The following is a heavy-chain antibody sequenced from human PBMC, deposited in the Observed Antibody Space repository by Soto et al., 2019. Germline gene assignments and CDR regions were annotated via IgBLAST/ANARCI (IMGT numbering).Heavy chain of an antibody. CDR2: IIPVFGRP. V-gene: IGHV1-69*13. J-gene: IGHJ1*01. CDR3: PRAGSGYNF. D-gene: IGHD5-12*01. Sequence: GASVKVSCKASGVTFSSFGISCVRQAPGQGLEWMGGIIPVFGRPSYAQMFRGILTITADESTTTVYMELIDLRSEDTAVYYCPRAGSGYNFWGQGTQVTVSS. CDR1: GVTFSSFG.